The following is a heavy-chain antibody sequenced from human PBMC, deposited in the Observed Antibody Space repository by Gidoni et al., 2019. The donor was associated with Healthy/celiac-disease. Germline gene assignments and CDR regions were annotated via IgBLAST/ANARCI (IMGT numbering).Heavy chain of an antibody. D-gene: IGHD3-9*01. CDR2: ISSSSSTI. J-gene: IGHJ5*02. V-gene: IGHV3-48*02. Sequence: EVQLVESGGGLVQPGGSLRLSCAASGFTFSSYSMNWVRQAPGKGLEWVSYISSSSSTIYYADSVKGRFTISRDNAKNSLYLQMNSLRDEDTAVYYCARDSADYDILTGYYRRPVPWGQGTLVTVSS. CDR3: ARDSADYDILTGYYRRPVP. CDR1: GFTFSSYS.